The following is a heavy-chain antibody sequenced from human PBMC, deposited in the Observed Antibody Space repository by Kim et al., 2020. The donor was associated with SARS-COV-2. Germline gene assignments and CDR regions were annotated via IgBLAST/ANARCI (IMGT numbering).Heavy chain of an antibody. J-gene: IGHJ2*01. V-gene: IGHV1-18*01. CDR1: GYTFTSYG. D-gene: IGHD3-22*01. Sequence: ASVKVSCKASGYTFTSYGISWVRQAPGQGLEWMGWISAYNGNTNYAQKLQGRVTMTTDTSTSTAYMELRSLRSDDTAVYYCARVFGPNSSGYFFQWWYFDLWGRGTLVTVSS. CDR3: ARVFGPNSSGYFFQWWYFDL. CDR2: ISAYNGNT.